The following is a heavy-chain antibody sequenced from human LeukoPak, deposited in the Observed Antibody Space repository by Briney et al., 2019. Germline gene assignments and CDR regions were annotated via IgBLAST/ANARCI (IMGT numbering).Heavy chain of an antibody. J-gene: IGHJ4*02. CDR3: AKVALNHYVWGSDRSPLGY. Sequence: GRSLRPSCAASGFTFSNYAMDWGRQGPGEGLEWGSGVSFIGGSTYYADSVKGRFTISRDNSKNTLFLQVNSLRAEDTAIYYCAKVALNHYVWGSDRSPLGYWGQGTLVTVSS. V-gene: IGHV3-23*01. D-gene: IGHD3-16*02. CDR2: VSFIGGST. CDR1: GFTFSNYA.